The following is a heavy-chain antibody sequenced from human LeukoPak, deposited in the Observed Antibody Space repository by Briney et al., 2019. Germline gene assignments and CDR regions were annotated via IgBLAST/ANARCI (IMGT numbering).Heavy chain of an antibody. V-gene: IGHV5-10-1*01. CDR1: GYSFTSYW. CDR3: ARSSNDYYGSGSYYKFDY. D-gene: IGHD3-10*01. CDR2: IDPSDSYT. Sequence: GESLRISCKGSGYSFTSYWISWVRQMPGKGLEWMGRIDPSDSYTNYSPSFQGHVTIPADKSISTAYLQWSSLKASDTAMYYCARSSNDYYGSGSYYKFDYWGQGTLVTVSS. J-gene: IGHJ4*02.